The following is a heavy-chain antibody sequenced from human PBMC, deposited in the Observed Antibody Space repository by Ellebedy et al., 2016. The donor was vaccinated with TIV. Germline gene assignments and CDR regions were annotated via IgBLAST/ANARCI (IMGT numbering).Heavy chain of an antibody. Sequence: GESLKISCAASGFSFSSYSMTWVRQAPGKGLEWVSSISSGSSYIYYADSVKGRFTISRDNAKNSLYLQMNSLRAEDTAVYYCAKSRCSSTSCYTTHYGMDVWGQGTTVTVSS. CDR1: GFSFSSYS. V-gene: IGHV3-21*01. CDR2: ISSGSSYI. D-gene: IGHD2-2*01. CDR3: AKSRCSSTSCYTTHYGMDV. J-gene: IGHJ6*02.